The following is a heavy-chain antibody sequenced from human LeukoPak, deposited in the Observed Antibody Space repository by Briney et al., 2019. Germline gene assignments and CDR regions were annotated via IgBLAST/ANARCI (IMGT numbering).Heavy chain of an antibody. CDR1: GGSISSGGYY. J-gene: IGHJ4*02. CDR3: ARGSGSYYDFWSGSPYYFDY. V-gene: IGHV4-31*03. D-gene: IGHD3-3*01. Sequence: ASETLSLTCTVSGGSISSGGYYWSWIRQHPGKGLEWIGYIYYSGSTYYNPSLKSRVTISVDTSKNQFSLKLSSVTAADTAVYYCARGSGSYYDFWSGSPYYFDYWGQGTLVTVSS. CDR2: IYYSGST.